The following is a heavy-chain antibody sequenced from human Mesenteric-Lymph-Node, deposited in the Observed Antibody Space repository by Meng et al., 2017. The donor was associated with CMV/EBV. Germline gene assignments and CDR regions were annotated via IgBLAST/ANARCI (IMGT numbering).Heavy chain of an antibody. D-gene: IGHD3-9*01. CDR1: GYTFSSQH. CDR3: ARGKRSYHDILSGPYPMSSLDY. Sequence: SVKVSCKASGYTFSSQHINWVRQAPGQGLEWMGGIVPFFGAPKYAQKSQDRVTITTDESTRTAYLELSSLRPEDTAQYYCARGKRSYHDILSGPYPMSSLDYWGQGTQVTVSS. J-gene: IGHJ4*02. CDR2: IVPFFGAP. V-gene: IGHV1-69*05.